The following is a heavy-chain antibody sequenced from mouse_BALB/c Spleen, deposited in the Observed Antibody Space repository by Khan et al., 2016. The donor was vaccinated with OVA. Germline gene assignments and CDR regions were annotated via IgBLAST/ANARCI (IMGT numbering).Heavy chain of an antibody. D-gene: IGHD2-10*02. CDR3: ARMYGGDFDY. Sequence: EVELVESGPGLVKPSQSLSLTCTVTGYSITSDYAWNWIRQFPGNRLEWMVFISYGGTTNYNPSLKSRISVTRDTSKIHFFLQLNSVTTEDTATYYCARMYGGDFDYWGQGTTLTVSS. CDR1: GYSITSDYA. V-gene: IGHV3-2*02. CDR2: ISYGGTT. J-gene: IGHJ2*01.